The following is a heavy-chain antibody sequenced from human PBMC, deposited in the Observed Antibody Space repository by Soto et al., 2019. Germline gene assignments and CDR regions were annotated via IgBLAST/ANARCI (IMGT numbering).Heavy chain of an antibody. D-gene: IGHD3-16*01. CDR3: ARVGAGDGGWFDP. J-gene: IGHJ5*02. Sequence: QEQLVQSGAEVKKPGASVKVSCKASGYRFTGYYMHWVRQAPGQGLEWMGWINPNSGATDYALKFQGRVTMTRDMSISTAYKELSRLRFDDTAVYYCARVGAGDGGWFDPWGQGTLVSVSS. CDR1: GYRFTGYY. CDR2: INPNSGAT. V-gene: IGHV1-2*02.